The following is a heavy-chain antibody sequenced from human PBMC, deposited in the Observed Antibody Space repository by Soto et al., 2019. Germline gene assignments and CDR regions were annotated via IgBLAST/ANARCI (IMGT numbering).Heavy chain of an antibody. CDR3: ARSGDGSYDAFDI. Sequence: ASVKVSCKASGYTFTCYYMHWVRQAPGQGLEWMGWINPNSGGTNYAQKFQGRVTMTRDTSISTAYMELSRLRSDDTAVYYCARSGDGSYDAFDIWGQGTMVTVSS. CDR1: GYTFTCYY. D-gene: IGHD3-10*01. J-gene: IGHJ3*02. V-gene: IGHV1-2*02. CDR2: INPNSGGT.